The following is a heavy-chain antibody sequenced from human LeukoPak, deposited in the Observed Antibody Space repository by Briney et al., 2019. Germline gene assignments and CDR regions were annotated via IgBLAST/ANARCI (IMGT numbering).Heavy chain of an antibody. CDR1: GFTFGSYG. D-gene: IGHD3-10*02. CDR3: AELGITMIGGV. Sequence: GGTLRLSCAASGFTFGSYGMSWVRQAPGKGLEWVSYISSSGSTIYYADSVKGRFTISRDNAKNSLYLQMNSLRAEDTAVYYCAELGITMIGGVWGKGTTVTISS. CDR2: ISSSGSTI. V-gene: IGHV3-48*04. J-gene: IGHJ6*04.